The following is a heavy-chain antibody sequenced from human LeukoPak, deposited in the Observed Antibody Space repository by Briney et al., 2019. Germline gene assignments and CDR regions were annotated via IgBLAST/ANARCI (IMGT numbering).Heavy chain of an antibody. J-gene: IGHJ3*02. V-gene: IGHV1-2*06. D-gene: IGHD3-10*01. Sequence: GASVKVSCKASGYTFTSYYMHWVRQAPGQGLEWMGRINPNSGGTNYAQKFQGRVTMTRDTSISTAYMELSRLRSDDTAVYYCAGPLWYHAFDIWGQGTMVTVSS. CDR1: GYTFTSYY. CDR2: INPNSGGT. CDR3: AGPLWYHAFDI.